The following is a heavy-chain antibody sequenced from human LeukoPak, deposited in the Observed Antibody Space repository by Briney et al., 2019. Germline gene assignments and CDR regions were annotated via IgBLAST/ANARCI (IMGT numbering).Heavy chain of an antibody. CDR2: IRYDGSNK. Sequence: PGGSLRLSCAASGFTFSNHYMDWVRQAPGKGLEWVAFIRYDGSNKYYADSVKGRFTISRDNSKNTLYLQMNSLRAEDTAVYYCARGVAAAGTDSYWGQGTLVTVSS. CDR3: ARGVAAAGTDSY. CDR1: GFTFSNHY. J-gene: IGHJ4*02. D-gene: IGHD6-13*01. V-gene: IGHV3-30*02.